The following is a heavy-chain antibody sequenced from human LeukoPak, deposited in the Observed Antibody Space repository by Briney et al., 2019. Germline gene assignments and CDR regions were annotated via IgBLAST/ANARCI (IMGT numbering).Heavy chain of an antibody. CDR2: ITSSSNYI. CDR1: GFTFSIYS. CDR3: ARDRGYFDN. J-gene: IGHJ4*02. V-gene: IGHV3-21*01. Sequence: GGSLRLSCAASGFTFSIYSMNWVRQAPGKGLEWLSSITSSSNYIYYADSVKGRFTISRDNVQDSLYLQMNSLRAEDTAMYYCARDRGYFDNWGQGTLVTVSS.